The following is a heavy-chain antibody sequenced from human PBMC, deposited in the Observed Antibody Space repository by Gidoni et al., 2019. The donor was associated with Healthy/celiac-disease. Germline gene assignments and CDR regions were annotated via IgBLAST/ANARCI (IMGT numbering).Heavy chain of an antibody. J-gene: IGHJ4*02. D-gene: IGHD4-17*01. CDR2: INAGNGNT. CDR1: GYTFTSYA. V-gene: IGHV1-3*01. Sequence: QVQLVQSGAEVKKPGASVKVSCKASGYTFTSYAMHWVRQAPGQRLEWMGWINAGNGNTKYSQKFQGRVTITRDTSASTAYMELSSLRSEETAVYYCARADDYLFDYWGQGTLVTVSS. CDR3: ARADDYLFDY.